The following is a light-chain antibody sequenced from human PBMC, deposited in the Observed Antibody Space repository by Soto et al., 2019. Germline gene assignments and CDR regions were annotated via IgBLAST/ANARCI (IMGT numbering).Light chain of an antibody. J-gene: IGLJ3*02. CDR3: CSYAGGSTWG. CDR2: EGS. CDR1: SSDVGTYNL. V-gene: IGLV2-23*01. Sequence: QSALTQPASVSGSPGQSITISCTGTSSDVGTYNLVSWYQQHPGKAPKLMIYEGSKRPSGVSTRFSGSKSGNAASLTISGLQAEDEADYHCCSYAGGSTWGFGGGTKLTVL.